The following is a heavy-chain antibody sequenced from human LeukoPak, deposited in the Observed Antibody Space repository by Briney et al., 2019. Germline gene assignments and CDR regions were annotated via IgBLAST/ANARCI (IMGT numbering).Heavy chain of an antibody. CDR3: TTDLGGVERWLQSYGAY. CDR1: GFTFSSYW. D-gene: IGHD5-24*01. CDR2: IKSKTDGGTT. Sequence: GGSLRLSCAASGFTFSSYWMSWVRQAPGKGLEWVGRIKSKTDGGTTDYAAPVKGRFTISRDDSKNTLYLQMNSLKTEDTAVYYCTTDLGGVERWLQSYGAYWGQGTLVTVSS. J-gene: IGHJ4*02. V-gene: IGHV3-15*01.